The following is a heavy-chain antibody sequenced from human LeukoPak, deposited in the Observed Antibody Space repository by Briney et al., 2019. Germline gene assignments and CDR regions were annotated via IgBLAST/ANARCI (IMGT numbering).Heavy chain of an antibody. V-gene: IGHV4-39*02. CDR1: GGSISSSSYY. Sequence: SETLSLTCTVSGGSISSSSYYWGWIRQPPGKGLEWIGTIYSSGSTYYNPSLASRVTISVDTSKNHLSLKLSSVTAADTAVYYCSRGLVGSYFDYWGQGTLVTVSS. J-gene: IGHJ4*02. CDR3: SRGLVGSYFDY. D-gene: IGHD3-10*01. CDR2: IYSSGST.